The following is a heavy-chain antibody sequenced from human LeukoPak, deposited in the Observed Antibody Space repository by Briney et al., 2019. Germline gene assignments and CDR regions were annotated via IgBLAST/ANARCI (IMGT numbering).Heavy chain of an antibody. CDR3: ARELQLLFFDY. CDR1: GGSISSGDYY. CDR2: IYYSGST. V-gene: IGHV4-30-4*01. J-gene: IGHJ4*02. Sequence: SQTLSLTCTDSGGSISSGDYYWSWIRQPPGKGLEWIGYIYYSGSTYYNPSLKSRVTISVDTSKNQFSLKLSSVTAADTAVYYCARELQLLFFDYWGQGTLVTVSS. D-gene: IGHD2-2*01.